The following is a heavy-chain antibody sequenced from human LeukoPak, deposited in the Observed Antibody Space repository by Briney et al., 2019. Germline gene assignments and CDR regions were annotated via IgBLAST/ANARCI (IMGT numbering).Heavy chain of an antibody. CDR2: INPIFGTA. V-gene: IGHV1-69*01. J-gene: IGHJ4*02. D-gene: IGHD2-15*01. Sequence: EASVKVSCKASGGTFSSYAISWVRQAPGQGLEWMGGINPIFGTANYAQKFQGRVTITADESTSTAYMELSSLRSEDTAVYYCASPGLEVVAAKPTNFDYWGQGTLVTVSS. CDR1: GGTFSSYA. CDR3: ASPGLEVVAAKPTNFDY.